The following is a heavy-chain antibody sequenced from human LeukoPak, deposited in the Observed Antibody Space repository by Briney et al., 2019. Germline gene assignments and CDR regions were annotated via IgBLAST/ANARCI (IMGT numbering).Heavy chain of an antibody. D-gene: IGHD4-23*01. CDR2: IYTSGST. V-gene: IGHV4-4*07. CDR1: NGSIISYH. J-gene: IGHJ4*02. Sequence: SETLSLTCTVSNGSIISYHWSWIRQPAGKGLEWIGRIYTSGSTNYNPSLKSRVTMSVDTSKNQFSLKLSSVTAADTAVYYCARSLAAGPGGNLPFDYWGQGTLVTVSS. CDR3: ARSLAAGPGGNLPFDY.